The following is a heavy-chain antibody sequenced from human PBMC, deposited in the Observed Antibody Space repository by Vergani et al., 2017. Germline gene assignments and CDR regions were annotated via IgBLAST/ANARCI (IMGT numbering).Heavy chain of an antibody. Sequence: QVQLVQSGAEVKKPGASVEVSCKASGYTFTGYYMHWVRQAPGQGLEWMGWINPNSDGTNYAQKFQGRVTMTRATSISTAYMELSRLRSDDTAVYYCARDISGYXGSGSYYNSRWFDPWGQGTLVTVSS. J-gene: IGHJ5*02. CDR2: INPNSDGT. CDR3: ARDISGYXGSGSYYNSRWFDP. D-gene: IGHD3-10*01. V-gene: IGHV1-2*02. CDR1: GYTFTGYY.